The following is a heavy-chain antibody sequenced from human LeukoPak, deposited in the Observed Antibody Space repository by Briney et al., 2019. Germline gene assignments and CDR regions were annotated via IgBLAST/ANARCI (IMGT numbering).Heavy chain of an antibody. CDR2: ISSSSSYI. CDR3: ARANGVGATHFDY. D-gene: IGHD1-26*01. J-gene: IGHJ4*02. V-gene: IGHV3-21*01. CDR1: GFTFSSYS. Sequence: PGGSLRLSCAASGFTFSSYSMNWVRQPPGKGLEWVSSISSSSSYIYYADSVKGRFTTSRDNAKNSLDLQMNSLRAEDTAVYYCARANGVGATHFDYWGQGTLVTVSS.